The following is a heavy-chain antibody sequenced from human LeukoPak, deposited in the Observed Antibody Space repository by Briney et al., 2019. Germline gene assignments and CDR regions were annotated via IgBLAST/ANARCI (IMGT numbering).Heavy chain of an antibody. Sequence: SETLSLTCTVSGVSISSSYSYWGWIRQPPGMGLEWIGSIYYTGNTYYNASLKSQVSISIDTSKNQFSLKLTSVAAADTAVYYCARQTGSGLFILPGGQGTLVTVSS. CDR3: ARQTGSGLFILP. D-gene: IGHD3/OR15-3a*01. J-gene: IGHJ4*02. CDR1: GVSISSSYSY. CDR2: IYYTGNT. V-gene: IGHV4-39*01.